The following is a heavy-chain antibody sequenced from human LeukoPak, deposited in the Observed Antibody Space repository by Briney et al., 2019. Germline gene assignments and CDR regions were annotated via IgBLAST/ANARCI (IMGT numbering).Heavy chain of an antibody. J-gene: IGHJ4*02. CDR2: ISSSGNTI. D-gene: IGHD3-10*01. V-gene: IGHV3-48*01. CDR1: GFTFSHHN. Sequence: GGSLRLSCAASGFTFSHHNMNWARQVPGKGLESVSYISSSGNTIYYADSVKGRFTISRDNAHGSLYLQMNSLRVEDTAIYYCARDLYYGSASPRLDYWGQGTLVTVSS. CDR3: ARDLYYGSASPRLDY.